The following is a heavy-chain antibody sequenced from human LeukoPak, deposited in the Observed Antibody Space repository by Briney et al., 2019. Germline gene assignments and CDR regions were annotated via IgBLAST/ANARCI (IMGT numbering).Heavy chain of an antibody. D-gene: IGHD2-15*01. CDR3: AREVHIVGVYYYMDV. CDR1: GFTFSSYW. Sequence: PGGSLRLSCAASGFTFSSYWMSWVRQAPGKGLEWVANIKQDGSEKYYVDSVKGRFTISRDNAKNSLYLQMNTLRAEDTAVYYCAREVHIVGVYYYMDVWGKGTTVTVSS. J-gene: IGHJ6*03. V-gene: IGHV3-7*01. CDR2: IKQDGSEK.